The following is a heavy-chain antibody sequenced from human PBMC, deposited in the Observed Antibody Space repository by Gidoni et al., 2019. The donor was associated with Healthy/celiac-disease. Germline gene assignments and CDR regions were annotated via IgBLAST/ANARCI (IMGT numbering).Heavy chain of an antibody. D-gene: IGHD3-10*01. CDR1: GFTFRNAW. CDR2: IKSKTDGGAT. J-gene: IGHJ5*02. V-gene: IGHV3-15*01. Sequence: EVQLVESGGGLVKPGWSLRLSCDASGFTFRNAWLSWVRQAPGKGLEWVGRIKSKTDGGATDYAAPVKGRFTISRDDSKNTLYLQMNSLKTEDTAVYYCTTDSSPSPLGPLRSGSAWFDPWGQGTLVTVSS. CDR3: TTDSSPSPLGPLRSGSAWFDP.